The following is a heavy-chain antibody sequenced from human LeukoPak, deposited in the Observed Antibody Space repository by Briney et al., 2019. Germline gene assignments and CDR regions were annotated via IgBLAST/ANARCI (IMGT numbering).Heavy chain of an antibody. CDR1: GCTFTSYA. J-gene: IGHJ4*02. D-gene: IGHD3-10*01. CDR3: ARDELWFGELGSRLFDY. CDR2: INTNTGNP. Sequence: ASVKVSCKASGCTFTSYAMNWVRQAPGQGLEWMGWINTNTGNPTYAQGFTGRFVFSLDTSVSTAYLRISSLKAEDTAVYYCARDELWFGELGSRLFDYWGQGTLVTVSS. V-gene: IGHV7-4-1*02.